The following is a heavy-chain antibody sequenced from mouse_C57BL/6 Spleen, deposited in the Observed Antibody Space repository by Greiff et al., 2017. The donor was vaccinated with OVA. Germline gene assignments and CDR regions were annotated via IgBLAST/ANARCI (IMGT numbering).Heavy chain of an antibody. D-gene: IGHD2-10*01. V-gene: IGHV1-69*01. J-gene: IGHJ4*01. CDR3: ARTSYYGNYVGAMDY. CDR1: GYTFTSYW. Sequence: QVQLQQPGAELVMPGASVKLSCKASGYTFTSYWMHWVKQRPGQGLEWIGEIDPSDSYTNYNQKFKGKSTLTVDKSSSTAYMQRSSLTSEDSAVYYCARTSYYGNYVGAMDYWGQGTSVTVSS. CDR2: IDPSDSYT.